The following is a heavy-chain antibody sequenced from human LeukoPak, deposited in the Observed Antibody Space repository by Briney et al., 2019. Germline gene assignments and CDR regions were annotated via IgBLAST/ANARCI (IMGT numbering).Heavy chain of an antibody. Sequence: GGSLRVSCSASGFTFSSYAMHWVRQAPGKGLEDVSAISSNGGSTYYADSVKGRFTISRDNSKNTLYLQMSSLRAEDTAVYYCVKSLRNGYYFDSWGQGTLVTVSS. D-gene: IGHD2-8*01. V-gene: IGHV3-64D*06. CDR3: VKSLRNGYYFDS. CDR1: GFTFSSYA. J-gene: IGHJ4*02. CDR2: ISSNGGST.